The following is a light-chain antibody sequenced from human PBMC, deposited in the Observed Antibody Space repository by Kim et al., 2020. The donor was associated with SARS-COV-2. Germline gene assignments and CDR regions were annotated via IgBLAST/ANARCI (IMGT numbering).Light chain of an antibody. CDR3: QQYGSSPWT. Sequence: EIVLTQSPGTLSLSPGERATLSCRASQSVSSNYLAWYQQKPGQAPRLLIYGASSRATGIPDRFSGSGSGTDFTLTISRLEPEDFAVYYCQQYGSSPWTFVQGTKVDIK. V-gene: IGKV3-20*01. CDR2: GAS. CDR1: QSVSSNY. J-gene: IGKJ1*01.